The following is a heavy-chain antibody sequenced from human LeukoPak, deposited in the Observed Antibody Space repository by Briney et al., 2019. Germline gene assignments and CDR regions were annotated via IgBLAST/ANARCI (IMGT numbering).Heavy chain of an antibody. D-gene: IGHD6-19*01. J-gene: IGHJ5*02. CDR2: INHSGST. V-gene: IGHV4-34*01. CDR3: ARGRSHSSGRYGIPNWFDP. Sequence: SETLSLTCAVYGGSFSGYYWSWIRQPPGKGLEWIGEINHSGSTNYNPSLKSRVTISVDTSKNQFSLKLSSVTAADTAVYYCARGRSHSSGRYGIPNWFDPWGPGTLVTVSS. CDR1: GGSFSGYY.